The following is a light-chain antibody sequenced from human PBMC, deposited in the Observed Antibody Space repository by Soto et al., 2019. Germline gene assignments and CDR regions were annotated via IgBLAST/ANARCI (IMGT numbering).Light chain of an antibody. CDR3: SSYAGSNNLV. J-gene: IGLJ2*01. V-gene: IGLV2-8*01. CDR2: EVS. CDR1: SSDIGRYNY. Sequence: QSALTQPPSASGSPGQSVTISCTGTSSDIGRYNYVSWYQQHPGKAPKLMIYEVSKRPSGVPDLFSGSKSGNTASLTVSGLQAEDEADYYCSSYAGSNNLVFGRGTKLTVL.